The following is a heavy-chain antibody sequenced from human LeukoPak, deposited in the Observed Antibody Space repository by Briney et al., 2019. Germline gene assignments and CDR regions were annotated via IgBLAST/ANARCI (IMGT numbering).Heavy chain of an antibody. CDR2: IYYSGIT. V-gene: IGHV4-34*01. J-gene: IGHJ4*02. D-gene: IGHD6-13*01. CDR3: ARVGSWYGPMDY. Sequence: SETLSLTCAVYGGSFSGYYWAWIRQPPGKGLEWIGSIYYSGITYYKPSLTSRVTISVETSKKQFSLKLSSVTAADTAVYYCARVGSWYGPMDYWGQGTLVTVSS. CDR1: GGSFSGYY.